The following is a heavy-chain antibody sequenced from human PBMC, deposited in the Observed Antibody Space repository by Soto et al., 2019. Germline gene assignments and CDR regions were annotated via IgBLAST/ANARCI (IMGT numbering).Heavy chain of an antibody. CDR3: ARGRIAAAGTGYYYGMGV. CDR1: GYTFTGYY. Sequence: GASVKVSCKASGYTFTGYYMHWVRQAPGQGLEWMGWINPNSGGTNYAQKFQGWVTMTRDTSISTAYMELSRLRSDDTAVYYCARGRIAAAGTGYYYGMGVWGQGTTVTVSS. V-gene: IGHV1-2*04. J-gene: IGHJ6*02. CDR2: INPNSGGT. D-gene: IGHD6-13*01.